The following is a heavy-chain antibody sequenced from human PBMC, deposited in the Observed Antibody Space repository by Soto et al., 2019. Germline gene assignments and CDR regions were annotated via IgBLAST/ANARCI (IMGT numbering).Heavy chain of an antibody. Sequence: EVQLVESGGGLVKPGGSLRLSCAASGFTFRSYGMNWVRQAPGKGLEWVSSISSANNYITYGDSMKGRFTISRDNANNARYLQMNSRRAEDTAVYYGARDAGVRGDLDAFDIWGQGTAVTVSS. V-gene: IGHV3-21*01. J-gene: IGHJ3*02. CDR1: GFTFRSYG. D-gene: IGHD3-10*01. CDR2: ISSANNYI. CDR3: ARDAGVRGDLDAFDI.